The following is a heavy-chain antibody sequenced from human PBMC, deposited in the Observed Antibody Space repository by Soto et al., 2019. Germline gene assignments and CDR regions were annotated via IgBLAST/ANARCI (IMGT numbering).Heavy chain of an antibody. J-gene: IGHJ5*02. CDR3: GRTFRDGLLGLDP. D-gene: IGHD3-16*01. Sequence: GGSLRLSCAASGFTFSSYSMNWVRQAPGKGLVWLSPLSHDGSFANYSDSVKGRFSISRDIAKNTLYLQMTSLRAEDAAIYYCGRTFRDGLLGLDPWGQGTLVTVSS. V-gene: IGHV3-74*01. CDR1: GFTFSSYS. CDR2: LSHDGSFA.